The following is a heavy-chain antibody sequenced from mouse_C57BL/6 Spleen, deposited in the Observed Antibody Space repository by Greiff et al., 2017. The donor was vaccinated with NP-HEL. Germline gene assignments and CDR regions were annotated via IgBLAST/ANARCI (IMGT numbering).Heavy chain of an antibody. V-gene: IGHV5-17*01. CDR3: ARGDYYGSSYFDY. J-gene: IGHJ2*01. CDR1: GFTFSDYG. D-gene: IGHD1-1*01. Sequence: DVQLQESGGGLVKPGGSLKLSCAASGFTFSDYGMHWVRQAPEKGLEWVAYISSGSSTIYYADTVKGRFTISRDNAKNTLFLQMTSLRSEDTAMYYCARGDYYGSSYFDYWGQGTTLTVSS. CDR2: ISSGSSTI.